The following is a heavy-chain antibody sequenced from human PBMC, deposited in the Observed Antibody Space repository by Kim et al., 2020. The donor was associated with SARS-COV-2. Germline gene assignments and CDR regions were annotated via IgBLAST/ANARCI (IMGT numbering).Heavy chain of an antibody. D-gene: IGHD3-22*01. CDR2: IYYSGST. CDR1: GGSISSYY. V-gene: IGHV4-59*13. Sequence: SETLSLTCTVSGGSISSYYWSWIRQPPGKGLEWIGYIYYSGSTNYNPSLKSRVTISVDTSKNQFSLKLSSVTAADTAVYYCARSLGYYDSSGYGNWGQGTLVTVSS. CDR3: ARSLGYYDSSGYGN. J-gene: IGHJ4*02.